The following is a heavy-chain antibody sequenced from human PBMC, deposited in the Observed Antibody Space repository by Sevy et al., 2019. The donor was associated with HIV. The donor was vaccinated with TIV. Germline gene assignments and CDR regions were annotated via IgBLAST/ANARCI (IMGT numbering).Heavy chain of an antibody. CDR3: VRETTMLPRGAFDF. CDR2: ISFDGTDK. Sequence: GSLRLSCAASGFTFSSYPMHWVRQAPGKGLEWVSFISFDGTDKYYADSGKGRFTITRDNSKNTLFLQMNSLRAEDTAFYYCVRETTMLPRGAFDFWGQGTMVTVS. D-gene: IGHD3-10*01. J-gene: IGHJ3*01. V-gene: IGHV3-30-3*01. CDR1: GFTFSSYP.